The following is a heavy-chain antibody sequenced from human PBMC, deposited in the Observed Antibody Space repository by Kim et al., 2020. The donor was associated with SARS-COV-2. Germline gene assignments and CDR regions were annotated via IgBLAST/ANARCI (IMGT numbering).Heavy chain of an antibody. CDR1: GFTFSSYG. D-gene: IGHD3-10*01. CDR3: AKDPHPFTMVRGAWYFDL. CDR2: ISYDGSNK. Sequence: GGSLRLSCAASGFTFSSYGMHWVRQAPGKGLEWVAVISYDGSNKYYADSVKGRFTISRDNSKNTLYLQMNSQRAEDTAVYYFAKDPHPFTMVRGAWYFDL. V-gene: IGHV3-30*18. J-gene: IGHJ2*01.